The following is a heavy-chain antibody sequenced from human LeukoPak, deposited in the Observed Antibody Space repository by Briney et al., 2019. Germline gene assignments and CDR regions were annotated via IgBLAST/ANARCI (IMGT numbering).Heavy chain of an antibody. CDR2: INPNSGGA. CDR1: GYTFTSYG. J-gene: IGHJ3*02. Sequence: ASVKVSCKASGYTFTSYGISWVRQAPGQGLEWMGWINPNSGGANYAQKFEGRVSMTRDTSITTAYMELSRMRSDDTAVYYCATVVVLGEPNDAFDIWGQGTMVTVSS. D-gene: IGHD3-10*01. CDR3: ATVVVLGEPNDAFDI. V-gene: IGHV1-2*02.